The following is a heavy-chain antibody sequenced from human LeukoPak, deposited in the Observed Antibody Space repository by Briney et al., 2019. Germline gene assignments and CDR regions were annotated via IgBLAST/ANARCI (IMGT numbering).Heavy chain of an antibody. CDR2: ISSSGSTI. Sequence: GGSLRLSCAASGFTFSDYYMSWIRQAPGKGLEWVSYISSSGSTIYYADSVKGRFTISRDNAKNSLYLQMNSLRAEDTAVYYCASSLLLWFGELLRWGQGTLVTVSS. CDR3: ASSLLLWFGELLR. D-gene: IGHD3-10*01. CDR1: GFTFSDYY. V-gene: IGHV3-11*01. J-gene: IGHJ1*01.